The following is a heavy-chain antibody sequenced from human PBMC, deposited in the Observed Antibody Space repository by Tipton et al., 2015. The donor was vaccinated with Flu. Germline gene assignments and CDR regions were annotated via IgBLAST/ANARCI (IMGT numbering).Heavy chain of an antibody. CDR2: INHSGST. J-gene: IGHJ6*02. V-gene: IGHV4-34*01. CDR3: AREDYYGSGSYYRVSRYYYYGMDV. CDR1: GGSFSGYY. D-gene: IGHD3-10*01. Sequence: GLVKPSETLSLTCAVYGGSFSGYYWSWIRQPPGKGLEWIGEINHSGSTNYNPSLKSRVTISVDTSKNQFSLKLSSVTAADTAVYYCAREDYYGSGSYYRVSRYYYYGMDVWGQGTTVTVSS.